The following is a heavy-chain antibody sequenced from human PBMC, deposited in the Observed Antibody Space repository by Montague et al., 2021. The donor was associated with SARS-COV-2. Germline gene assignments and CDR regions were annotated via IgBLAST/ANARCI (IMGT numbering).Heavy chain of an antibody. CDR2: ISGSGGIT. V-gene: IGHV3-23*01. CDR1: GFTFSSYA. D-gene: IGHD6-13*01. J-gene: IGHJ4*02. Sequence: SLRLSCAASGFTFSSYAMSWVRQAPGKGLEWVSGISGSGGITSYTDSVKGRLSVSRDNSKNTLYLQMNSLRAEDTAVYYCAKKIVAGGTGYFDYWGQGTLVTVSS. CDR3: AKKIVAGGTGYFDY.